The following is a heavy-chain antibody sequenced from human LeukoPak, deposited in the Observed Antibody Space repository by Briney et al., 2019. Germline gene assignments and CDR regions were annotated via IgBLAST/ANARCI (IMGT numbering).Heavy chain of an antibody. J-gene: IGHJ4*02. Sequence: GGSLRLSCVVSGLTFRNYGMYWVRQAPGKRLEWVALIWYDGSNKYYADSVKGRFTISRDNPKNTLYLQMNSLRAEDTAVYYCASWRGSGNYGGYFDYWGQGILVTVSS. CDR1: GLTFRNYG. CDR2: IWYDGSNK. V-gene: IGHV3-33*01. CDR3: ASWRGSGNYGGYFDY. D-gene: IGHD3-10*01.